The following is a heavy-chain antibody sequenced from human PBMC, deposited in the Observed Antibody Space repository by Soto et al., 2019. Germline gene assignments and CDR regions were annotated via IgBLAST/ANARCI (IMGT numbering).Heavy chain of an antibody. CDR3: ARSTEGYDYIWGSYRYGAFDI. CDR1: GFTFSSYW. J-gene: IGHJ3*02. V-gene: IGHV3-74*01. CDR2: INSDGSST. D-gene: IGHD3-16*02. Sequence: GGSLRLSCAASGFTFSSYWMHWVRQAPGKGLVWVSRINSDGSSTCYADSVKGRFTISRDNAKNTLYLQMNRRRAEDTAVYYCARSTEGYDYIWGSYRYGAFDIWGQGTMVTVSS.